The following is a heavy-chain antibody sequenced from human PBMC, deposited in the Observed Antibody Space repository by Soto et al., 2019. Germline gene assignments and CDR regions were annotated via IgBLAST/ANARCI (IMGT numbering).Heavy chain of an antibody. D-gene: IGHD2-15*01. CDR3: AKFVRSCGGTTCYTRADV. CDR2: IYSSGST. CDR1: GVSVSSDTHC. Sequence: PWETLSLTWRVSGVSVSSDTHCWSWSGQPPGKPLAWIAFIYSSGSTNYNPSLKSRVTMSVDTSKNQFSLRLRSVIVADTAVYHCAKFVRSCGGTTCYTRADVWGQGTTVTVSS. V-gene: IGHV4-61*01. J-gene: IGHJ6*02.